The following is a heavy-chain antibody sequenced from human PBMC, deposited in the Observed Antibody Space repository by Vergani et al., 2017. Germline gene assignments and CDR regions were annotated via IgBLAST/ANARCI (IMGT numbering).Heavy chain of an antibody. Sequence: QVQLQESGPGLVKPSETLSLTCTVSGGSISSYYWSWIRQPPGKGLEWIGYIYYSGSTNYNPSLKSRVTISVDTSKNQFSLKLSSVTAADTAVYYCARGRREIVVVITAIYYFDYWGQGTLVTVSS. CDR1: GGSISSYY. D-gene: IGHD3-22*01. CDR3: ARGRREIVVVITAIYYFDY. J-gene: IGHJ4*02. V-gene: IGHV4-59*01. CDR2: IYYSGST.